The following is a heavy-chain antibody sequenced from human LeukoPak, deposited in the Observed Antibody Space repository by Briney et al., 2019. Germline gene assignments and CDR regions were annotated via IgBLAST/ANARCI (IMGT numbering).Heavy chain of an antibody. D-gene: IGHD3-10*01. V-gene: IGHV4-31*03. CDR3: ARDSGRDNWFDP. CDR2: IYYSGST. CDR1: GGSISSGGYY. Sequence: SETLSLTCTVSGGSISSGGYYQSWIRQHPGKGLEWIGYIYYSGSTYYNPSLKSRVTISVDTSKNQFSLKLSSVTAADTAVYYCARDSGRDNWFDPWGQGTLVTVSS. J-gene: IGHJ5*02.